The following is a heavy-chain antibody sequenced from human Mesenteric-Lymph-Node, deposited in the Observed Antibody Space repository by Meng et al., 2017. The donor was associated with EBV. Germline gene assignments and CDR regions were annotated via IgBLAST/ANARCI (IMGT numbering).Heavy chain of an antibody. CDR1: GGTFSSHA. Sequence: QRGQSGDGGKKPGSSGKVSCKASGGTFSSHAFSWGRQAPGQGREWMGGIVPIFGTTTYAQKFQGRLTITADEATSTAHMELHGLRSDDTALYFCARGAATMPLEYWGQGALVTVSS. CDR3: ARGAATMPLEY. D-gene: IGHD5-12*01. CDR2: IVPIFGTT. V-gene: IGHV1-69*01. J-gene: IGHJ4*02.